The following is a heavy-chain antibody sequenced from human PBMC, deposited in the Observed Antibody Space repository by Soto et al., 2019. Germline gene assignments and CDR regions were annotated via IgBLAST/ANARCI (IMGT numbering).Heavy chain of an antibody. Sequence: ASVKVSCKASGYTFTSYDINWVRQATGQGLEWMGWMNPNSGNTGYAQKFQGRVTMTRNTSISTAYMELGSLRSEDTAVYYCARGFYYYDSSGYVDDAFDIWGQGTMVTVS. D-gene: IGHD3-22*01. J-gene: IGHJ3*02. CDR3: ARGFYYYDSSGYVDDAFDI. CDR2: MNPNSGNT. CDR1: GYTFTSYD. V-gene: IGHV1-8*01.